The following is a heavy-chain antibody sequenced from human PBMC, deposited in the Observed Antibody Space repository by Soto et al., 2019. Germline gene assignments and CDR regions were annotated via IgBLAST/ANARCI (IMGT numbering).Heavy chain of an antibody. D-gene: IGHD3-3*01. CDR2: IYYSEST. CDR3: ARHVNPYYEFWSGSVTYFDF. Sequence: SETLSLTCTVSGGSISSYYWSWIRQPPGKGLEWIGYIYYSESTNYNPSLKSRVTISVDTSKNQFSLKLSSVTAADTAVYYCARHVNPYYEFWSGSVTYFDFCCQATLVIGSS. J-gene: IGHJ4*02. CDR1: GGSISSYY. V-gene: IGHV4-59*08.